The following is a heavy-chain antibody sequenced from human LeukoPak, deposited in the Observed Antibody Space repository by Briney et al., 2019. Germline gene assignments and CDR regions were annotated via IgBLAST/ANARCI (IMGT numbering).Heavy chain of an antibody. CDR3: AKRTIPCFQVLQWFEP. CDR2: ISGSGGNT. Sequence: GGSLRLSCAASGFTFNSYAMSWVPQAPGKGLEWVSAISGSGGNTYYGHSVKGRFTISRHNSKNTLYLQMNSLRAEDTAVYYCAKRTIPCFQVLQWFEPWAQGTLVTVSS. J-gene: IGHJ5*02. V-gene: IGHV3-23*01. CDR1: GFTFNSYA. D-gene: IGHD1/OR15-1a*01.